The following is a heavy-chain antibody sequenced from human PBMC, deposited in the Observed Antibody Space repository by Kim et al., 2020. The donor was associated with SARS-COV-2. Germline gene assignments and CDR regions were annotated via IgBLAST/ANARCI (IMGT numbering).Heavy chain of an antibody. J-gene: IGHJ4*02. D-gene: IGHD6-19*01. CDR2: INSDGTTT. CDR3: ARRQFSSGWYYFDY. CDR1: GFTFSSHW. V-gene: IGHV3-74*01. Sequence: GGSLRLSCAASGFTFSSHWMHWVRQAPGKGLVWVSRINSDGTTTSYADSVKGRFTISRDNAKNTLYLQMNSLRAKDTAVYYCARRQFSSGWYYFDYWGQG.